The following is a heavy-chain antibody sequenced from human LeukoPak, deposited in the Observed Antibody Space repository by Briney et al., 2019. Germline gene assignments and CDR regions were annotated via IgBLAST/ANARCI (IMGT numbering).Heavy chain of an antibody. CDR1: GYSFTSYW. CDR3: ARGSGSCHTAYMN. Sequence: KHGESLKISCKGSGYSFTSYWIGWVRQLPGKGLEWMGIIYPGDSDTRYSPSFQGQVTISADKSLSTAYLQWSSLKASDTAMYYCARGSGSCHTAYMNWGQGSPVTVAS. D-gene: IGHD1-26*01. CDR2: IYPGDSDT. J-gene: IGHJ4*02. V-gene: IGHV5-51*01.